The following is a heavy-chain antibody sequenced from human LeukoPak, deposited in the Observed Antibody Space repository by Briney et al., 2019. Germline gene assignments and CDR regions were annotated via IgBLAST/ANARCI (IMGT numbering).Heavy chain of an antibody. CDR2: IRSKAYGGTT. D-gene: IGHD1-26*01. V-gene: IGHV3-49*03. CDR1: GFTFGDYG. Sequence: GGSLRLSCTASGFTFGDYGMSWFRQAPGKGLEWVGFIRSKAYGGTTEYAASVTGRFTISRDDSRSIAYLQMNSLKTEDTAVYYCTRPTGEHYYYYMDVWGKGTTVTVSS. CDR3: TRPTGEHYYYYMDV. J-gene: IGHJ6*03.